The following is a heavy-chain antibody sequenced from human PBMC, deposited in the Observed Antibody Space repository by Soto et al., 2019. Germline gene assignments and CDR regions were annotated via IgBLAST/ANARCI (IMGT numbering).Heavy chain of an antibody. J-gene: IGHJ6*02. Sequence: QVQLVQSGAEVKEPGDSVRVSCEASGYTFTAYYIHWVRQAPGQGLEWMGWINPKFGDTTYAQDFQGRVSMTRDMSISTVYIELSRLTSDDTAIYYCARNLDYYYGPGSGNGHGFWGQGTTVTGFS. CDR1: GYTFTAYY. CDR2: INPKFGDT. V-gene: IGHV1-2*02. CDR3: ARNLDYYYGPGSGNGHGF. D-gene: IGHD3-10*01.